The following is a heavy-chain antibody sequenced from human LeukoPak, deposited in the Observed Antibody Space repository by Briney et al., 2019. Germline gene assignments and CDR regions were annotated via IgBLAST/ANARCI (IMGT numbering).Heavy chain of an antibody. J-gene: IGHJ3*02. CDR3: ARTLNAAFDI. CDR1: GCSISSYY. Sequence: SETLSLTCTVSGCSISSYYWSWIRQPPGKGLEWIGYIYYSGSTNYNPSLKSRVTISVDTSNNQFSLKLSSVTAADTAVYYCARTLNAAFDIWGQGTMVTVSS. V-gene: IGHV4-59*08. CDR2: IYYSGST.